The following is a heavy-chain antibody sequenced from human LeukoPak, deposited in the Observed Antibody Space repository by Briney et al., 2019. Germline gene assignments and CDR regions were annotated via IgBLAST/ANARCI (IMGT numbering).Heavy chain of an antibody. Sequence: GGSLRLSCAASGFTFSSYAMSWVRQAPGKGLEWVSAISGSGGSTYYADSVKGRFTISRDNSNNTLFLQMNSLRAGDTAVYYCAKNLNDDAFDIWGQGTMVTVSS. CDR3: AKNLNDDAFDI. CDR1: GFTFSSYA. V-gene: IGHV3-23*01. D-gene: IGHD1-1*01. CDR2: ISGSGGST. J-gene: IGHJ3*02.